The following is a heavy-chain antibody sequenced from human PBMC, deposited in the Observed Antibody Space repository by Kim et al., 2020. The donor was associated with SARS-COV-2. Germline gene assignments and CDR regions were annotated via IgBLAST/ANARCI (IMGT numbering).Heavy chain of an antibody. CDR2: IWYDGSII. V-gene: IGHV3-33*01. Sequence: GGSLRLSCAASGFTFSSYGMHWVRQAPGKGLAWVAVIWYDGSIIKYADSVKGRFAISRDNSKNTVYLQMNTLRAEDTAMYYCARDRAARNFDHWGQGILV. CDR3: ARDRAARNFDH. J-gene: IGHJ4*02. CDR1: GFTFSSYG. D-gene: IGHD5-18*01.